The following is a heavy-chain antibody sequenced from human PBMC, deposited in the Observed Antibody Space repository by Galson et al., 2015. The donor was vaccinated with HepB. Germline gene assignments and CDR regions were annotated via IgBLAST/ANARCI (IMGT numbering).Heavy chain of an antibody. CDR1: GYTFTSYG. CDR2: ISAYNGNT. Sequence: SVKVSCKASGYTFTSYGISWVRQAPGQGLEWMGWISAYNGNTNYAQKLQGRVTMTTDTSTSTAYMELRSLRSDDTAVYYCARASSPRSSWTHFDYWGQGTLVTVSS. V-gene: IGHV1-18*01. D-gene: IGHD6-13*01. CDR3: ARASSPRSSWTHFDY. J-gene: IGHJ4*02.